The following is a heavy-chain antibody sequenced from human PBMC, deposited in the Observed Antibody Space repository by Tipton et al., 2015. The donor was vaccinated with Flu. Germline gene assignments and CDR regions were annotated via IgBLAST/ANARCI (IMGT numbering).Heavy chain of an antibody. Sequence: LSLTCTVSGGSINSYYWGWIRQPPGKGLQWIGSIYNTGDTFYNPSLRSRVTISLVTSKSQFSLRLSSVTAADTAVYYCARGTTASLRGGNWFDPWGQGTLVTVSS. CDR1: GGSINSYY. CDR3: ARGTTASLRGGNWFDP. D-gene: IGHD4-11*01. J-gene: IGHJ5*02. V-gene: IGHV4-39*07. CDR2: IYNTGDT.